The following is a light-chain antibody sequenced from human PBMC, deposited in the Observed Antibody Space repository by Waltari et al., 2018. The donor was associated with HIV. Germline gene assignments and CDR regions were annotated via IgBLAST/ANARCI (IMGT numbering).Light chain of an antibody. V-gene: IGLV2-18*02. CDR1: RSDVGSYNR. CDR3: SSYTTTSTLWV. Sequence: QSALPQPPSVSGSPGQSVTISCTGTRSDVGSYNRASWYQQFPGTAPKLLIHEVSNRPSGVPDRFSGSKSGNTASLTISGLQADDEADYYCSSYTTTSTLWVFGGGTKLTVL. CDR2: EVS. J-gene: IGLJ3*02.